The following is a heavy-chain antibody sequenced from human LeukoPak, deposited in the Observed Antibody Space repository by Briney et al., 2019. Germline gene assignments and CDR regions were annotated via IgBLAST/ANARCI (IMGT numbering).Heavy chain of an antibody. CDR3: AKDYSSSMNAPRT. D-gene: IGHD6-6*01. Sequence: GGSLRLSCAASGFTFSSFAMNWVRQAPGKGLEWISLISGSGGTTYYADSVKGRFTISRDNSRNTLYLQMNSLRAEDTAVYYCAKDYSSSMNAPRTWDQGTLVTVSS. CDR2: ISGSGGTT. CDR1: GFTFSSFA. V-gene: IGHV3-23*01. J-gene: IGHJ5*02.